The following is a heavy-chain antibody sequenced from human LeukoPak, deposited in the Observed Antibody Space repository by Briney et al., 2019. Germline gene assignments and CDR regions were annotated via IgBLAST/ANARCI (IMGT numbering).Heavy chain of an antibody. CDR2: LSGSGTST. CDR3: AKHRIFGGTWLQLDTFDI. Sequence: QPGGSLRLSCAASGFTFSSYSMNWVRQAPGKGLEWVSSLSGSGTSTYHADSVRGRFTISRDNFRNTLYLQMNNLRADDTAVYYCAKHRIFGGTWLQLDTFDIWGQGTVVTVSS. D-gene: IGHD5-24*01. V-gene: IGHV3-23*01. J-gene: IGHJ3*02. CDR1: GFTFSSYS.